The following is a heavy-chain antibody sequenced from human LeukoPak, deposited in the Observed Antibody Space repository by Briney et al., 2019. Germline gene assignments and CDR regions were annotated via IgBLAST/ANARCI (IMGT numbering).Heavy chain of an antibody. CDR2: ISSSSSYI. D-gene: IGHD6-19*01. Sequence: GGSLRLSCAASGFTFSSYSMNWVRQAPGKGLEWVSSISSSSSYIYYADSVKGRFTISRDNAKNSLYLQMNSLRPEDTAVYYCARVRKQLLRKAVAGCFDFWGQGTLVTVSS. CDR3: ARVRKQLLRKAVAGCFDF. CDR1: GFTFSSYS. V-gene: IGHV3-21*01. J-gene: IGHJ4*02.